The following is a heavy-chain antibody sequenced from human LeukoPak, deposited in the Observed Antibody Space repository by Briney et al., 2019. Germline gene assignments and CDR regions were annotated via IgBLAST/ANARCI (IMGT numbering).Heavy chain of an antibody. D-gene: IGHD6-19*01. Sequence: ASVKVSCKASGYSFTNFDINWVRQATGQGLEWMGWMNPNSGNKGYAQNFQGRVTTTMNTSITTAYMELSSLRSEDTAVYYCARGPQWRGDYYYMDVWGRGTTVTVSS. CDR2: MNPNSGNK. V-gene: IGHV1-8*01. CDR3: ARGPQWRGDYYYMDV. CDR1: GYSFTNFD. J-gene: IGHJ6*03.